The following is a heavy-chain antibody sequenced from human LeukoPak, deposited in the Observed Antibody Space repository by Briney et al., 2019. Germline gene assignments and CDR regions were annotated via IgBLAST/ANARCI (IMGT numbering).Heavy chain of an antibody. CDR1: GYTFTSYY. J-gene: IGHJ5*02. D-gene: IGHD1-26*01. CDR2: INPTGGST. Sequence: ASVKVSCKASGYTFTSYYMHWVRQAPGQGLEWMGLINPTGGSTGYAQKFQGRVTMTRDMSTSTDYMELSSLRSEDTAIYYCARDNSMGDNAWWFDPWGQETLVTVSS. V-gene: IGHV1-46*01. CDR3: ARDNSMGDNAWWFDP.